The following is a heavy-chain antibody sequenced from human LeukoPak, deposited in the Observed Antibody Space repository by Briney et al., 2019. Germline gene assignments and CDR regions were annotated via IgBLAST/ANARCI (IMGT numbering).Heavy chain of an antibody. J-gene: IGHJ5*02. CDR3: AKDTGANIAVAGMDLAGGVRPRFDP. V-gene: IGHV3-9*01. Sequence: GRSLRLSCAASGFTFDDYAMHWVRQAPGKGLKWVSGISWNSGSIGYADSVKGRFTISRDNAKNSLYLQMNSLRAEDTALYYCAKDTGANIAVAGMDLAGGVRPRFDPWGQGTLVTVSS. D-gene: IGHD6-19*01. CDR2: ISWNSGSI. CDR1: GFTFDDYA.